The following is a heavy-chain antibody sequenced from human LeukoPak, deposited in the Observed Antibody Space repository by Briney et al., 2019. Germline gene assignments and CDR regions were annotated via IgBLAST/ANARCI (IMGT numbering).Heavy chain of an antibody. CDR2: INHSGST. J-gene: IGHJ5*02. Sequence: SETLSLTCAVYGGSFSGYYWSWIRQPPGKGLEWMGEINHSGSTNYNPSLKSRVTMSVDTSKNQFSLKLSSVTAADTAVYYCARDRGLYGSGSYRWFDPWGQGTLVTVSS. V-gene: IGHV4-34*01. D-gene: IGHD3-10*01. CDR3: ARDRGLYGSGSYRWFDP. CDR1: GGSFSGYY.